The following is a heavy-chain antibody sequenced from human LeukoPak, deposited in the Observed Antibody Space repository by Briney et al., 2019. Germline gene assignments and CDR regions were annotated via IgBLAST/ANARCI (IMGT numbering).Heavy chain of an antibody. CDR3: ARDGHYCDSSGFMGY. Sequence: PGGSLRLSCVASGFTFSDYYMSWLRQAPGKGLEWVSYISSSGSTRYYADSVKGRFTISRDNAKNSLYLQMNSLRAEDTAVYYCARDGHYCDSSGFMGYWGQGTLVTVSS. CDR1: GFTFSDYY. CDR2: ISSSGSTR. J-gene: IGHJ4*02. D-gene: IGHD3-22*01. V-gene: IGHV3-11*04.